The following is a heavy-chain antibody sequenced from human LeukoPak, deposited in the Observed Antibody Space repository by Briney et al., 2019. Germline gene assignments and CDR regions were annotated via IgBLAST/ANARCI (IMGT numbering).Heavy chain of an antibody. CDR2: ISHDGSNK. J-gene: IGHJ4*02. D-gene: IGHD3-9*01. CDR3: AKAGLSILTGYSTVY. Sequence: GRSLRLSCAASGFTFSSYGMHWVRQAPGKGLEWVAVISHDGSNKYYAGSVKGRFTISRDNSKNTLYLQMNSLRAEDTAVYYCAKAGLSILTGYSTVYWGQGTLVTVSS. V-gene: IGHV3-30*18. CDR1: GFTFSSYG.